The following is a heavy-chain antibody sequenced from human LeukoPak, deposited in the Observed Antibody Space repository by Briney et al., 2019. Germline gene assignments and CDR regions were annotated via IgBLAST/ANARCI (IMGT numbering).Heavy chain of an antibody. CDR2: IYPGDSDT. J-gene: IGHJ3*02. D-gene: IGHD6-19*01. CDR3: ARLAVAGTPYVAFDI. Sequence: GESLKISCKGSGYSFTSYWTGWVRQMPGNGLEWMGIIYPGDSDTRYSPSFQGQVTISADKSISTAYLQWSSLKASDTAMYYCARLAVAGTPYVAFDIWGQGTMVTVSS. CDR1: GYSFTSYW. V-gene: IGHV5-51*01.